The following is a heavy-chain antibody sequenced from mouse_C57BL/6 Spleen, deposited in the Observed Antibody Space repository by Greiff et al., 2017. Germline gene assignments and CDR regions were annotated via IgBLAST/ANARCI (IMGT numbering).Heavy chain of an antibody. CDR2: IDPNSGGT. J-gene: IGHJ1*03. CDR1: GYTFTSYW. D-gene: IGHD1-1*01. Sequence: VQLQQPGAELVKPGASVKLSCKASGYTFTSYWMHWVKPRPGRGLEWIGRIDPNSGGTKYNEKFKSKATLTVDKPSSTAYMQLSSLTSEDSAVYYCARSPGYYYGSSFYWYFDVWGTGTTVTVSS. V-gene: IGHV1-72*01. CDR3: ARSPGYYYGSSFYWYFDV.